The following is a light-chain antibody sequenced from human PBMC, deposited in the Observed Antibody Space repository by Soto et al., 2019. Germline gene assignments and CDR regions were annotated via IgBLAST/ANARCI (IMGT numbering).Light chain of an antibody. CDR1: QSVSDN. Sequence: EIVMTQSPANLSVSPGERATLSCRASQSVSDNLAWYKQTSGQAPRLLIYGASIRATGIPARFSGSGSGTEFTLTISSLQSEDFAVYYCQQYNNWPLTFGGGTKVDSK. V-gene: IGKV3D-15*01. CDR3: QQYNNWPLT. J-gene: IGKJ4*01. CDR2: GAS.